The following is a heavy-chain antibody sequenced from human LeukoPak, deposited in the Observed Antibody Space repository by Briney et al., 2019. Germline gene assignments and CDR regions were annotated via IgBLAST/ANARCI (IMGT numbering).Heavy chain of an antibody. CDR2: INHSGST. J-gene: IGHJ5*02. CDR1: GGSFSGYY. Sequence: TASETLSLTCAVYGGSFSGYYWSWIRQPPGKGLEWIGEINHSGSTNYNPSLKSRVTISVDTSKNQFSLKLSSVTAADTAVYYCASYYGSGSYSWFDPWGQGTLVTVSS. CDR3: ASYYGSGSYSWFDP. V-gene: IGHV4-34*01. D-gene: IGHD3-10*01.